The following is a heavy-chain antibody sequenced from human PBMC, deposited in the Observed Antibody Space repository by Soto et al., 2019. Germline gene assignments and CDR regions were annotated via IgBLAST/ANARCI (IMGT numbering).Heavy chain of an antibody. V-gene: IGHV3-23*01. J-gene: IGHJ4*02. CDR2: VSGSGSGT. CDR3: ASTWSGYYYFDS. Sequence: GGSLRLSCEASGFTFSTYPMTWVRQAPGKGLEWVSGVSGSGSGTYYGDSVKGRFTISRDNSKNTLYLQMNSLRAEDTAVYYCASTWSGYYYFDSWGQGTLVTVSS. CDR1: GFTFSTYP. D-gene: IGHD3-3*01.